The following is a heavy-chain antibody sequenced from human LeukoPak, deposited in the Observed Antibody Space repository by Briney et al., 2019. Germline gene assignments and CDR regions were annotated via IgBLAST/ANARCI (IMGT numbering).Heavy chain of an antibody. CDR2: INSNSRYK. Sequence: GGSLRLSCAASGFTFSSYSMNWVRQAPGKGLEWVSSINSNSRYKYYADSVKGRFTISRDNAKNSLYLQMNFLRAEDTAVYYCARPRLEWLLWGWFDPWGQGTLVTVSS. CDR1: GFTFSSYS. D-gene: IGHD3-3*01. V-gene: IGHV3-21*01. CDR3: ARPRLEWLLWGWFDP. J-gene: IGHJ5*02.